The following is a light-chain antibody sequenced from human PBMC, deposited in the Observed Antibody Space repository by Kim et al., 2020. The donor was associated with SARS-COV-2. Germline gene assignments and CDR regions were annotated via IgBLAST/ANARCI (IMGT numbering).Light chain of an antibody. Sequence: SASVGDRVTITCRSSQSISSYLNGYQQKPGKAPKLLIYAASSLPSGVPSRFSGSGSGTDFTLTISSLQPEDFATYYCQQSYSTPPTFGQGTKLEI. CDR3: QQSYSTPPT. CDR2: AAS. V-gene: IGKV1-39*01. CDR1: QSISSY. J-gene: IGKJ2*01.